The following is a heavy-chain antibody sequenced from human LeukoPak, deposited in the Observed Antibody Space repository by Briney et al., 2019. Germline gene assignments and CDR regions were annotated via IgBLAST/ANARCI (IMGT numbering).Heavy chain of an antibody. D-gene: IGHD4-17*01. CDR1: GFTLTTYA. Sequence: GGSLRLSCAASGFTLTTYAMTWVRQAPGKGLEWLSGITASGPTTYYADSVKGRFTFSRDNSKNTLYLQMNSLRAEDTAVYYCAKDADDYVSYFDYWGQGTLVTVSS. CDR2: ITASGPTT. V-gene: IGHV3-23*01. CDR3: AKDADDYVSYFDY. J-gene: IGHJ4*02.